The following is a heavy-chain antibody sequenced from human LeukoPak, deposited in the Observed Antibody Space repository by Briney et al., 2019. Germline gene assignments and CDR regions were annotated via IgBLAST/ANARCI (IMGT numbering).Heavy chain of an antibody. D-gene: IGHD3-22*01. V-gene: IGHV3-11*01. Sequence: GGSLRLSCAASGFTFSDYYMSWIRQAPGKGLEWVSYISSSGSTIYYADSVKGRFTISRDNAKNSLYLQMNSLRAEDTAVYYCARAQYYYDSSGENAFDIWGQGTMVTVSS. CDR3: ARAQYYYDSSGENAFDI. CDR1: GFTFSDYY. J-gene: IGHJ3*02. CDR2: ISSSGSTI.